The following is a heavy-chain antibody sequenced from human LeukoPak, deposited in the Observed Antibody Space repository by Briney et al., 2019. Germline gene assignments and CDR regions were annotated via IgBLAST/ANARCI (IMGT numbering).Heavy chain of an antibody. J-gene: IGHJ4*02. CDR3: ARVISIVGADYDY. CDR2: IYHSGST. V-gene: IGHV4-38-2*02. CDR1: GYSISSGYY. D-gene: IGHD1-26*01. Sequence: LETLSLTCTVSGYSISSGYYWGWIRQPPGKGLEWIGSIYHSGSTYYNPSLKSRVTISVDTSKNQFSLKLSSVTAADTAVYYCARVISIVGADYDYWGQGTLVTVSS.